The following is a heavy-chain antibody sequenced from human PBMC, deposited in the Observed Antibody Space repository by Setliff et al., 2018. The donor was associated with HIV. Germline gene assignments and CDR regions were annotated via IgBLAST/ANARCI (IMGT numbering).Heavy chain of an antibody. D-gene: IGHD2-15*01. CDR2: IYYSGNT. CDR1: GGSITNADYY. J-gene: IGHJ5*02. Sequence: PSETLSLTCAVSGGSITNADYYWSWIRQPPGKGLEWIGYIYYSGNTYYNPSLKSRVVISVDTSKNQFSLKLSSVTAADTAVYYCARSVGYCSGGSCYPSSHWFDPWGQGTLVTAPQ. V-gene: IGHV4-30-4*08. CDR3: ARSVGYCSGGSCYPSSHWFDP.